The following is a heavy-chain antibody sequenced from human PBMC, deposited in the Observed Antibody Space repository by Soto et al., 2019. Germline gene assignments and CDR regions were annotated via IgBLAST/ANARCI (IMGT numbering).Heavy chain of an antibody. Sequence: SETLSLTCTVSGGSISSGDYYWSWIRQPPGKGLEWIGYIYYSGSTYYNPSLKSRVTISVDTSKNQFSLKLGSVTAADTAVYYCARARRVVGAIKGFGMDVWGQGTTVTVSS. CDR1: GGSISSGDYY. V-gene: IGHV4-30-4*01. CDR2: IYYSGST. CDR3: ARARRVVGAIKGFGMDV. J-gene: IGHJ6*02. D-gene: IGHD1-26*01.